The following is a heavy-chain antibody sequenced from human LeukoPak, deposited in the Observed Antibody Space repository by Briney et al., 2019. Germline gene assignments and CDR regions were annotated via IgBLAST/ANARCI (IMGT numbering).Heavy chain of an antibody. CDR1: GGSISSYY. CDR2: IYTSGST. CDR3: AREGYSSSWYQRGKYYFDY. J-gene: IGHJ4*02. V-gene: IGHV4-4*07. D-gene: IGHD6-13*01. Sequence: SETLSLTCTVSGGSISSYYWSWIRQPAGKGLEWIGRIYTSGSTNYNPSLKSRVTMSVDTSKNQFSLKLSSVTAADTAVYYCAREGYSSSWYQRGKYYFDYWGQGTLVTVSS.